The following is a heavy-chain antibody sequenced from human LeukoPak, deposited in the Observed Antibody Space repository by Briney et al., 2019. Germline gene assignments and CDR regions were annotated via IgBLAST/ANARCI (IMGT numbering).Heavy chain of an antibody. CDR1: GFTFSSYG. J-gene: IGHJ4*02. CDR3: ARVNGGKVVEYYFDY. Sequence: GGSLRLSCAASGFTFSSYGMHWVRQAPGKGLEWVAVIWYGGNNKYYADSVKGRFTISRDNSKNTLYLQMNSLRAEDTAVYYCARVNGGKVVEYYFDYWGQGTLVTVSS. CDR2: IWYGGNNK. D-gene: IGHD2-15*01. V-gene: IGHV3-33*01.